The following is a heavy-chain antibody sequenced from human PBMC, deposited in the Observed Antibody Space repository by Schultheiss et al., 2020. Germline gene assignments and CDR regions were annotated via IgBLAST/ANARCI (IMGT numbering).Heavy chain of an antibody. V-gene: IGHV4-39*01. CDR1: GGSISSSSYY. J-gene: IGHJ4*02. D-gene: IGHD4-17*01. CDR2: IYYSGST. Sequence: SETLSLTCTVSGGSISSSSYYWGWIRQPPGKGLEWIGYIYYSGSTYYNPSLKSRVTISVDTSKNQFSLKLSSVTAADTAVYYCARLGLTTTFDYWGQGPLGTVSS. CDR3: ARLGLTTTFDY.